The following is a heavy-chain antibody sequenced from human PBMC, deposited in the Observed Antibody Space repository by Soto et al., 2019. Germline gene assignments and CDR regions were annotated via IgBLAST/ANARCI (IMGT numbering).Heavy chain of an antibody. V-gene: IGHV5-51*01. CDR1: GYSFTTYW. CDR3: ARWDYVDSKFDP. J-gene: IGHJ5*02. Sequence: PGESLKISCKGSGYSFTTYWIGWVRQMPGKGLDWIGIIYGGDSDTRYNPSFQGQVTMSADKSVSTAYLQWSSLKASDTAIYFCARWDYVDSKFDPWGQGTLVTVSS. CDR2: IYGGDSDT. D-gene: IGHD3-16*01.